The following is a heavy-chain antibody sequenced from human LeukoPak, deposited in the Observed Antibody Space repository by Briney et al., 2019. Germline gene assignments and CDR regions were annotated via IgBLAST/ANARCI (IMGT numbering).Heavy chain of an antibody. CDR3: AKFPSGYDPYNWFDP. CDR1: GFTFGSYA. D-gene: IGHD5-12*01. V-gene: IGHV3-23*01. CDR2: ISGSGGST. Sequence: GGSLRLSCAASGFTFGSYAMSWVRQAPGKGLEWVSAISGSGGSTYYADSVKGRFTISRDNSKNTLYLQMNSLRAEDTAVYYCAKFPSGYDPYNWFDPWGQGTLVTVSS. J-gene: IGHJ5*02.